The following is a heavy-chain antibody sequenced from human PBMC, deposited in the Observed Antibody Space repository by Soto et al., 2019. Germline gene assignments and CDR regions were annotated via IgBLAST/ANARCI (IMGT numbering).Heavy chain of an antibody. CDR3: ARGDNYYDSSGYHYTPLFDY. CDR2: IWYDGSNK. D-gene: IGHD3-22*01. CDR1: GFTFSSYG. J-gene: IGHJ4*02. V-gene: IGHV3-33*01. Sequence: GGSLRLSCAASGFTFSSYGRHLVRQAPGTGLEWVAVIWYDGSNKYYADSVKGRFTISRDNSKNTLYLQMNSLRAEDTAVYYCARGDNYYDSSGYHYTPLFDYWGQGTLVTVSS.